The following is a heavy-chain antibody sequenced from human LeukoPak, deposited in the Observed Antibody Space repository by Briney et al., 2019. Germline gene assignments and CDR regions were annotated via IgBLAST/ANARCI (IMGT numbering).Heavy chain of an antibody. D-gene: IGHD1-26*01. V-gene: IGHV3-21*01. CDR3: ARRIVGATTVGAFDI. CDR2: ISSSSSYI. J-gene: IGHJ3*02. CDR1: GFTFSSYW. Sequence: GGSLRLSCAASGFTFSSYWMHWVRQAPGKGLVWVSSISSSSSYIYYADSVKGRFTISRDNAKNSLYLQMNSLRAEDTAVYYCARRIVGATTVGAFDIWGQGTMVTVSS.